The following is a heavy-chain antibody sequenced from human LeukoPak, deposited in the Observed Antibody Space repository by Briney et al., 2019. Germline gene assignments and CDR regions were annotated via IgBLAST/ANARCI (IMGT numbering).Heavy chain of an antibody. Sequence: GASVKVSCKASGGTFSSYAISWVRQAPGQGLEWMGGIIPIFGTANYAQKFQGGVTITADESTSTAYMELSSLRSEDTAVYYCARAQGNYYYYGMDVWGQGTTVTVSS. D-gene: IGHD6-13*01. J-gene: IGHJ6*02. CDR3: ARAQGNYYYYGMDV. V-gene: IGHV1-69*13. CDR1: GGTFSSYA. CDR2: IIPIFGTA.